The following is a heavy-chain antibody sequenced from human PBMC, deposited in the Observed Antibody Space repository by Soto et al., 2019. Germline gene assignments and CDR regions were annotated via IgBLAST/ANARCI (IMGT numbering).Heavy chain of an antibody. J-gene: IGHJ4*02. Sequence: ALRLTSAASGFSFGSYAVHWVRQLPGKGLEWVSGITRNSGNKAYADSVKGRFIVSRDDAKNSLYLQMNSLRPEDTALYYCAKDKPGGTYFSGLDYWAQGTLVTVSS. D-gene: IGHD1-26*01. CDR1: GFSFGSYA. CDR3: AKDKPGGTYFSGLDY. V-gene: IGHV3-9*01. CDR2: ITRNSGNK.